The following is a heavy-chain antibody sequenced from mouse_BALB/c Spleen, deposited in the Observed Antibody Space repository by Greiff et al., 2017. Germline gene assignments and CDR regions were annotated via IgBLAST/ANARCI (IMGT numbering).Heavy chain of an antibody. CDR2: INPGSGGT. CDR1: GYAFTNYL. CDR3: ARWELYYYAMDY. V-gene: IGHV1-54*03. D-gene: IGHD4-1*01. Sequence: VQLQQSGAELVRPGTSVKVSCKASGYAFTNYLIEWVKQRPGQGLEWIGVINPGSGGTNYNEKFKGKATLTADKSSSTAYMQLSSLTSDDSAVYFCARWELYYYAMDYWGQGTSVTVSS. J-gene: IGHJ4*01.